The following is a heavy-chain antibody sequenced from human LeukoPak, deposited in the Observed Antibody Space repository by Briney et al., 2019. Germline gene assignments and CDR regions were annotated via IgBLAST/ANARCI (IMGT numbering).Heavy chain of an antibody. V-gene: IGHV3-7*01. Sequence: GGSLRLSCAASGFTFSSYSMNWVRQAPGKGLEWVANIKEDGSEKNYVDSVKGRYTISRDNAKNSLHLQMNSLRVEDTAVYYCARGEDGYDATSHYYYYMDVWGKGTTVTVSS. D-gene: IGHD5-12*01. J-gene: IGHJ6*03. CDR1: GFTFSSYS. CDR2: IKEDGSEK. CDR3: ARGEDGYDATSHYYYYMDV.